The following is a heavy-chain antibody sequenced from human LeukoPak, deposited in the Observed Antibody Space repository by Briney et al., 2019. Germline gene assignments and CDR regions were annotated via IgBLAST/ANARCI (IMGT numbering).Heavy chain of an antibody. J-gene: IGHJ3*02. CDR1: GYTFTSNY. CDR3: TGGGGVTIFGVGGQAFDI. D-gene: IGHD3-3*01. Sequence: GASVKVSCKASGYTFTSNYMYWVRQAPGQGLEWMGIINPSGGTTRYAQKFQGRVNMTRDTSTSTLYRELSRLRSEDTAVYYCTGGGGVTIFGVGGQAFDIWGQGTMVTVSS. V-gene: IGHV1-46*03. CDR2: INPSGGTT.